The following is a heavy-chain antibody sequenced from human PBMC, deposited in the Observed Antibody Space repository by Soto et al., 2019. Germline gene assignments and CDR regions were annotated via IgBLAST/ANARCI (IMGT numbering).Heavy chain of an antibody. J-gene: IGHJ4*02. D-gene: IGHD2-21*02. CDR2: IKPDGSAT. CDR3: ARAGYCGPGCYYYFDY. V-gene: IGHV3-7*01. Sequence: VGSLRLSCAVSGFTSGSYWMNWVRLIPGKGLEGVAYIKPDGSATYYVDSVKGRFTISRDNAKNPLYLQMNSLRVEDTSVYYCARAGYCGPGCYYYFDYWGQGTLVTVSS. CDR1: GFTSGSYW.